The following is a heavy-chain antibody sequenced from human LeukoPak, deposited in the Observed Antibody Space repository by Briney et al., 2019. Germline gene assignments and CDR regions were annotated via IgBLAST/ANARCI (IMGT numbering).Heavy chain of an antibody. D-gene: IGHD3-9*01. CDR1: GYSFTSYW. CDR3: ARLGLRYFDRSPFDY. J-gene: IGHJ4*02. V-gene: IGHV5-51*01. Sequence: GESLKISCKGSGYSFTSYWIGCVRQMPWKCLELMGIIYPGDSDTRYSPSFQGQVTISADKSISTAYLQWSSLKASDTAMYYRARLGLRYFDRSPFDYWGQGTLVTVSS. CDR2: IYPGDSDT.